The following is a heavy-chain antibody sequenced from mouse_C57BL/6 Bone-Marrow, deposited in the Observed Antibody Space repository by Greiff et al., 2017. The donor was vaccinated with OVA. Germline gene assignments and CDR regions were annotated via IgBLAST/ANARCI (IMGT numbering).Heavy chain of an antibody. CDR3: ARSSYYRGYFDY. CDR1: GYTFTSYW. Sequence: QVQLKQPGAELVRPGSSVKLSCKASGYTFTSYWMDWVKQRPGQGLEWIGNIYPSDSETHYNQKFKDKATLTVDKSSSTAYMQLSSLTSEDSAVYYCARSSYYRGYFDYWGQGTTLTVSS. D-gene: IGHD2-14*01. CDR2: IYPSDSET. V-gene: IGHV1-61*01. J-gene: IGHJ2*01.